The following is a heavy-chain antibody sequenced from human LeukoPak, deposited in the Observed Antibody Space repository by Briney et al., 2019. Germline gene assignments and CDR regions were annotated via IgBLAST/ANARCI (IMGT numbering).Heavy chain of an antibody. CDR1: GFTFSSYW. V-gene: IGHV3-7*04. D-gene: IGHD5-24*01. Sequence: QTGGSLRLSCAASGFTFSSYWMTWVRQAPGKGLEWVANIKRDGSEKFYVDSVKGRFTISRDNAKNSLYLQMNSLRAEDTAVYYCARVHVEMVDAFDIWGQGTMVTVSS. CDR2: IKRDGSEK. J-gene: IGHJ3*02. CDR3: ARVHVEMVDAFDI.